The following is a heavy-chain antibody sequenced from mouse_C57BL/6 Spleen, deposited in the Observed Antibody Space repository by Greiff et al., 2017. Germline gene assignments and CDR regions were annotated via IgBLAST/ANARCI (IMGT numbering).Heavy chain of an antibody. CDR2: IWSGGST. CDR1: GFSLTSYG. Sequence: VQLVASGPGLVQPSQSLSITCTVSGFSLTSYGVHWVRQSPGKGLEWLGVIWSGGSTDSNAAFISRLSISKDNSKIKVVFKMNILQADDTTIYYSARRIYYGNYTAMDDWGQGTSVTVSS. D-gene: IGHD2-1*01. J-gene: IGHJ4*01. CDR3: ARRIYYGNYTAMDD. V-gene: IGHV2-2*01.